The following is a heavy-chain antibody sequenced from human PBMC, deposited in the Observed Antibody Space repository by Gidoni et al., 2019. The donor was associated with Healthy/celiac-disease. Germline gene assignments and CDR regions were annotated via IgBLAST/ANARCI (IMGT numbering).Heavy chain of an antibody. Sequence: QVQLQESGPGMVTPSQTLSLACTVPGGSTSSGDYYWSWIRQPPGKGLEWIGYIYYSGSTYYNPSLKSRVTISVDTSKNQFSLKLSSVTAADTAVYYFARLTTVKGRAVYWGQGTLVTVSS. J-gene: IGHJ4*02. CDR3: ARLTTVKGRAVY. CDR2: IYYSGST. CDR1: GGSTSSGDYY. V-gene: IGHV4-30-4*01. D-gene: IGHD4-4*01.